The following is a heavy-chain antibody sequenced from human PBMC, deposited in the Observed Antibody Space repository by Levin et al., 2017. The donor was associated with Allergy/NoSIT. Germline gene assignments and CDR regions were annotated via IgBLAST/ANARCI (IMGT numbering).Heavy chain of an antibody. CDR2: IYIGGTT. Sequence: PGGSLRLSCVASGFTVSSDYMSWVRQAPGKGLEWVAIIYIGGTTYYADSVKGRFTISRDNSKNTLYLQMNSLRVEDTAVDYCARDGGFEECIFDYWGQGSLVGVSS. CDR1: GFTVSSDY. CDR3: ARDGGFEECIFDY. D-gene: IGHD2-8*01. V-gene: IGHV3-53*01. J-gene: IGHJ4*02.